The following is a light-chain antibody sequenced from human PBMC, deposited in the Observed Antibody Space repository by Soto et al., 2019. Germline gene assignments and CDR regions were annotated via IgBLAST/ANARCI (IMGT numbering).Light chain of an antibody. V-gene: IGLV2-11*01. CDR2: DVT. Sequence: QSALTQPRSVSGSPGPSVTISCTGASSDVGGSDYVSWYQQHPDKAPKLMIFDVTKRPSGVPDRFSGSKSGNTASLTISGLRAEDEADYYCCSYAGRYTRVFGGGTKLTV. CDR1: SSDVGGSDY. J-gene: IGLJ3*02. CDR3: CSYAGRYTRV.